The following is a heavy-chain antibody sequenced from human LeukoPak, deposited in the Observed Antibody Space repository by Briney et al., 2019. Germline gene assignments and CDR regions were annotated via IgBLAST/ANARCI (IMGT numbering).Heavy chain of an antibody. D-gene: IGHD1-7*01. Sequence: PGGSLRLSCAASGFTFSSYSMNWVRQAPGKGLEWVANIKQDGSERYYVDSVKGRFTISRDNAKNSLYLQMNSLRAEDTAVYYCAELEWPRGYWGQGTLVTVSS. CDR3: AELEWPRGY. CDR1: GFTFSSYS. V-gene: IGHV3-7*01. J-gene: IGHJ4*02. CDR2: IKQDGSER.